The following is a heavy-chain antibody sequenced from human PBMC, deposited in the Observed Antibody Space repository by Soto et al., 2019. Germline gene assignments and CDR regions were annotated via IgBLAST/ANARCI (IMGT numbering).Heavy chain of an antibody. J-gene: IGHJ4*02. CDR1: GDSISHVNYC. CDR2: SYDGGRT. Sequence: QVQLQESGPGLVKPSQTLSLTCTVSGDSISHVNYCWSWIRQPPDKGLEWIGHSYDGGRTYNNPSLTSRVSLSVAPSKTQFSLQLRSVSAAATAVYYCARGTSGDKVDYWGQGTLGTFAS. V-gene: IGHV4-30-4*01. CDR3: ARGTSGDKVDY. D-gene: IGHD3-16*01.